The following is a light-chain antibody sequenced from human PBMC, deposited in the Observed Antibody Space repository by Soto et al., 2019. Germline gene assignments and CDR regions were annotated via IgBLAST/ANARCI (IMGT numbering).Light chain of an antibody. CDR3: QHYGTSAL. V-gene: IGKV3-20*01. CDR1: QSVSSSY. CDR2: GAS. J-gene: IGKJ3*01. Sequence: EIVLTQSPGTLSWSPGDRATLSCRASQSVSSSYLAWYQQKPGQAPRLLIYGASSRATGIPDRFSVSGSGTDFTLTISRLEPEDFAVYYCQHYGTSALFGPGTKVVIK.